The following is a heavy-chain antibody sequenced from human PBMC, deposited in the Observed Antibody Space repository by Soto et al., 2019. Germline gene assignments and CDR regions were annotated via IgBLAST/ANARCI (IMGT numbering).Heavy chain of an antibody. Sequence: PGGSLKIFCKGSGYSFTSYWIGRVRQMPGKGLEWMGIIYPGDSDTRYSPSFQGQVTISADKSISTAYLQWSSLKASDTAMYYCAREARKHFTNAFDIWGQGTMVTVSS. CDR2: IYPGDSDT. V-gene: IGHV5-51*01. CDR3: AREARKHFTNAFDI. J-gene: IGHJ3*02. CDR1: GYSFTSYW.